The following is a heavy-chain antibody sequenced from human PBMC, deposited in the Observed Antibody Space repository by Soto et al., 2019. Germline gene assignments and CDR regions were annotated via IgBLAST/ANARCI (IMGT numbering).Heavy chain of an antibody. D-gene: IGHD3-22*01. CDR2: IYHTVTT. Sequence: SETLSLTCAVSGVSISSGGYCWSWIRQPPGQGLEWVGYIYHTVTTSYNPSLRSRVDISIDASKSQFSLDLRSVTAADTAVYYCARLGGYYQAFDSWGHGALVTVSS. CDR1: GVSISSGGYC. J-gene: IGHJ4*01. CDR3: ARLGGYYQAFDS. V-gene: IGHV4-61*08.